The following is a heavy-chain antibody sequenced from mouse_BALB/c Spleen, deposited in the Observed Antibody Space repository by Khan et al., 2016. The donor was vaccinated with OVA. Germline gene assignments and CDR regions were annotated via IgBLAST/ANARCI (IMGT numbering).Heavy chain of an antibody. CDR1: GFSLTSYG. CDR2: IWSDGSP. J-gene: IGHJ4*01. CDR3: ARHYGYAHYYAMDY. V-gene: IGHV2-6-1*01. D-gene: IGHD2-2*01. Sequence: QVQLKQSGPGLVAPSQTLSITCTISGFSLTSYGVHWVRQPPGKGLEWLVVIWSDGSPTYNSALQSRLSINKDNSKSHVFLKMNSLQTDATAMYYCARHYGYAHYYAMDYWGQGTSVTVSS.